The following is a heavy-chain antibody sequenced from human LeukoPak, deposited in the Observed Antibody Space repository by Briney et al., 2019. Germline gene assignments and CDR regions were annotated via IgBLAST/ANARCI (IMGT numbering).Heavy chain of an antibody. J-gene: IGHJ4*02. CDR1: GGTFSSYA. V-gene: IGHV1-69*06. Sequence: AAVKVSCKASGGTFSSYAISWVRQAPGQGLEWMGGIIPIFGTANYAQKFQGRVTITADKSTSTAYMELSSLRSEDTAVYYCAKAAKYYFGSDTYYYFDYWGQGILVTVSS. D-gene: IGHD3-10*01. CDR2: IIPIFGTA. CDR3: AKAAKYYFGSDTYYYFDY.